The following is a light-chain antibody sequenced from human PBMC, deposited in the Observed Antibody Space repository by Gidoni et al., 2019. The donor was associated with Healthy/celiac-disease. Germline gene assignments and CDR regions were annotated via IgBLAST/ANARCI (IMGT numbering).Light chain of an antibody. CDR3: QQYNGYPWT. V-gene: IGKV1-5*01. CDR2: DAS. J-gene: IGKJ1*01. Sequence: DIQMTQSPSTLSASVGDRVTINCRASQSIRSWLAWYQQKPGKAPKLLIWDASSLESGVPSRFSGSGSGTEFTLTISSLQPDDFATYYCQQYNGYPWTFGQGTKVEIK. CDR1: QSIRSW.